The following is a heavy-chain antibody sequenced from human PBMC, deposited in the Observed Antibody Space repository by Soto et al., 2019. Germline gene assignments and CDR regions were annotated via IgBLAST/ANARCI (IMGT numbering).Heavy chain of an antibody. CDR1: GGSFSGYY. D-gene: IGHD3-16*01. CDR3: ARHKIWAFDY. CDR2: INHSGST. Sequence: SETLSLTCAVYGGSFSGYYWSWIRQPPGKGLEWIGEINHSGSTNYNPSLKSRVTISVDTSKNQFSLKLSSVTAADTAVYYCARHKIWAFDYWGQGTLVTVSS. V-gene: IGHV4-34*01. J-gene: IGHJ4*02.